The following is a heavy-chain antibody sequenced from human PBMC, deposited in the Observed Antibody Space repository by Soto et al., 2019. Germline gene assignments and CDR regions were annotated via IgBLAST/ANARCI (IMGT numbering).Heavy chain of an antibody. J-gene: IGHJ4*02. Sequence: QVQLVESGGGVVQPGRSLRLSCAASGFIFSDYGMHWVRQAAGKGLEWVAVIWYDGTYKYYADSVKGRFAISKDNSNNMLYLRMHSLRAEDTAVYYCARDWLGSGVDNWGQGTLVTVSS. CDR3: ARDWLGSGVDN. CDR2: IWYDGTYK. CDR1: GFIFSDYG. D-gene: IGHD6-19*01. V-gene: IGHV3-33*01.